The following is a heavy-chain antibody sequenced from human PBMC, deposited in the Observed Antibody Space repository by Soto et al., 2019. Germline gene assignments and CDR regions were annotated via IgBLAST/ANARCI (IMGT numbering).Heavy chain of an antibody. CDR3: ARATVAGGYYYHYYGMDV. V-gene: IGHV1-69*13. Sequence: SVKVSCKASGGTFSSYAISWVRQAPGQGLEWMGGIIPIFGTANYAQKFQGRVTITADESTSTAYMELSSLRSEDTAVYYCARATVAGGYYYHYYGMDVWGQGTTVTVSS. J-gene: IGHJ6*02. CDR1: GGTFSSYA. CDR2: IIPIFGTA. D-gene: IGHD6-19*01.